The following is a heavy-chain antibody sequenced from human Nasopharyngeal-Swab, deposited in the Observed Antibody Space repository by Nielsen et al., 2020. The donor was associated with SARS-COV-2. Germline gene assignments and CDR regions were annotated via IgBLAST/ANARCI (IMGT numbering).Heavy chain of an antibody. CDR3: AKEATLGGVGDYYYMDV. D-gene: IGHD3-16*01. J-gene: IGHJ6*03. V-gene: IGHV3-23*01. CDR1: GFTFSSYA. Sequence: GGSLRLSCAASGFTFSSYAMSWVRQAPGKGLEWVSAISGSGGSTYYADSVKGRFNISRDNSKNTLYLQMNSLRADDTAVYYCAKEATLGGVGDYYYMDVWGKGTTVTVSS. CDR2: ISGSGGST.